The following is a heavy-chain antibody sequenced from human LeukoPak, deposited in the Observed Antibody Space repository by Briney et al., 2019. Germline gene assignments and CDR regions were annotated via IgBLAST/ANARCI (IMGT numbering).Heavy chain of an antibody. CDR3: ARLGGYSYYYDSSGYRLGELDY. CDR2: INHSGST. D-gene: IGHD3-22*01. J-gene: IGHJ4*02. Sequence: SETLSLTCAVYGGSFSGYYWSWIRQPPGKGLEWIGQINHSGSTNYNPSLKSRVTIAVDTSKNQFSLKLSSVTAADTAMYYCARLGGYSYYYDSSGYRLGELDYWGQGTLVTVSS. V-gene: IGHV4-34*01. CDR1: GGSFSGYY.